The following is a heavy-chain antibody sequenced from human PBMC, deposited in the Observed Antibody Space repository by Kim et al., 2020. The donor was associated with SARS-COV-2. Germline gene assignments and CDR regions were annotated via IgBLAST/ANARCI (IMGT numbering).Heavy chain of an antibody. CDR1: GGAIRSSHY. J-gene: IGHJ6*02. CDR3: ARAGPGDYYYYGMDV. CDR2: MYYSGTT. V-gene: IGHV4-39*01. Sequence: SETLSLTCTVSGGAIRSSHYWGWVRQPPGKGLEWIASMYYSGTTYSNPSLKSRVTISVDTSKNQFSLGLSSVTTTDTAIYYCARAGPGDYYYYGMDVWGLGTTVTVSS. D-gene: IGHD1-1*01.